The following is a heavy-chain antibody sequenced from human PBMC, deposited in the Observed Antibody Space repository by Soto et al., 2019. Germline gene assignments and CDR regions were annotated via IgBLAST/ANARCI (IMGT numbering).Heavy chain of an antibody. CDR1: GGSISSGDYY. D-gene: IGHD3-22*01. J-gene: IGHJ4*02. CDR3: ARETYDSSGYRSEFDY. V-gene: IGHV4-30-4*01. Sequence: QVQLQESGPGLVKPSQTLSLTCTVSGGSISSGDYYWSWIRQPPGKGLEWIGYIYYSGSTYYNPSLKSRLTISVDTSKNQFSLKLSSVTAADTAVYYCARETYDSSGYRSEFDYWGQGTLVTVSS. CDR2: IYYSGST.